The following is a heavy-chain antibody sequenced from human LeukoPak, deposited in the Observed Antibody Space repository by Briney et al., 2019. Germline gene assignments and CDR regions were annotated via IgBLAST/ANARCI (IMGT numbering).Heavy chain of an antibody. CDR1: GYTFIDYY. Sequence: ASVKVSCKASGYTFIDYYIHWVRQAPGQGLEWMGWINPNSGGTNYAQHFQGRVTMTRDMSTSTVYMELSSLRSEDTAVYYCARDNVYAFDIWGQGTMVTVSS. CDR2: INPNSGGT. V-gene: IGHV1-2*02. J-gene: IGHJ3*02. CDR3: ARDNVYAFDI.